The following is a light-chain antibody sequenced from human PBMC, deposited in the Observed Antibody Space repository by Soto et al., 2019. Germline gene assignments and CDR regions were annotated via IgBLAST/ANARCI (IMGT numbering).Light chain of an antibody. CDR1: HNIRDH. CDR3: QKYDKAPRT. V-gene: IGKV1-33*01. Sequence: IQMTQSPSSLSASVGDRATLACQASHNIRDHLHWYQNKPGKPPKLLIYDPSNLQTGVPSMFSGSGSGTDFTFTISSLQPEDITTYFCQKYDKAPRTFGPGTKVDIK. J-gene: IGKJ3*01. CDR2: DPS.